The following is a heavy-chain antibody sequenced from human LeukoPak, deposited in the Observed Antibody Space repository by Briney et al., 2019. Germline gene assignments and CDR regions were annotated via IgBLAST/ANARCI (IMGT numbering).Heavy chain of an antibody. D-gene: IGHD2/OR15-2a*01. CDR2: LNPNSGGT. CDR3: ARYCPTSCNAGDTFDI. Sequence: ASVKVSCKASGYTFTDYYLHWVRQAPGQGLGWMGWLNPNSGGTNFAQNFQGRVTMTRDTSITTAYMELSTLRSDDTAVYYCARYCPTSCNAGDTFDIWGQGTVVTVSS. CDR1: GYTFTDYY. V-gene: IGHV1-2*02. J-gene: IGHJ3*02.